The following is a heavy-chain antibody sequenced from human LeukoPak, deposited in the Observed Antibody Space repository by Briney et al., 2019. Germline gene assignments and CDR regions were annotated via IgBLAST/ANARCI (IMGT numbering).Heavy chain of an antibody. CDR2: IYYSGST. CDR1: GGSISSYY. D-gene: IGHD6-19*01. CDR3: ARDFMWLVDY. J-gene: IGHJ4*02. Sequence: PSETLSLTCTVSGGSISSYYWSWIRQPPGKGLEWIGYIYYSGSTNYNPSLKSRVTISVDTSKNQFSLKLSSVTAADTAVYYCARDFMWLVDYWGQGTLAIVSS. V-gene: IGHV4-59*12.